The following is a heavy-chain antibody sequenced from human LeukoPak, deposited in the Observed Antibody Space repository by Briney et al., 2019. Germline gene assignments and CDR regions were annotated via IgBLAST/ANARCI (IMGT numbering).Heavy chain of an antibody. CDR3: ATDRARGGDSFDY. V-gene: IGHV4-61*08. Sequence: SETLSLTCTVSGGSVSSGGYYWSWIRQPPGKGLEWIGYIYYSGSTNYNPSLKSRVTISVDTSKNQFSLKLSSVTAADTAVYYCATDRARGGDSFDYWGQGTLVTVSS. J-gene: IGHJ4*02. CDR2: IYYSGST. D-gene: IGHD3-10*01. CDR1: GGSVSSGGYY.